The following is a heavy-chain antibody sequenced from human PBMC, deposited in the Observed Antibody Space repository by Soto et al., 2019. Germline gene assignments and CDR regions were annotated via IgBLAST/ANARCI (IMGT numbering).Heavy chain of an antibody. CDR2: ISGSGGST. Sequence: EVQLLESGGGLVQPGGSLRLSCAASGFTFSSYAMSWVRQAPGKGLEWVSAISGSGGSTYYADSVKGRFTISRDNSKNPLYLQMNSLRAEDTAVYYCAKDDYYDFWSGYYLYYYGMDVWGQGTTVTVSS. CDR3: AKDDYYDFWSGYYLYYYGMDV. J-gene: IGHJ6*02. V-gene: IGHV3-23*01. CDR1: GFTFSSYA. D-gene: IGHD3-3*01.